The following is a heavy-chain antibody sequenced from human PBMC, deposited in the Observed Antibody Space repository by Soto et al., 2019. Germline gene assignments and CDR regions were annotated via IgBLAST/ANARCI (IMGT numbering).Heavy chain of an antibody. CDR2: INPTGGST. D-gene: IGHD6-13*01. CDR1: GYTFTSFY. J-gene: IGHJ4*02. CDR3: ARNLASADV. Sequence: QVQLVQSGAEVKEPGASVKVSCKASGYTFTSFYIHWVRQAPGQGLEWMAIINPTGGSTNYAQRFRGRVTLPMDTSKRTVYMEMSGLRSEDTAVYYCARNLASADVWGQGTLVTVYS. V-gene: IGHV1-46*01.